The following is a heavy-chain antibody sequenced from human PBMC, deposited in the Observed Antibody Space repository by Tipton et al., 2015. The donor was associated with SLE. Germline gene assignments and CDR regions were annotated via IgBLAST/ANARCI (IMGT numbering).Heavy chain of an antibody. J-gene: IGHJ2*01. CDR3: AREGQQLVYFDL. CDR1: GGSISSYY. CDR2: IYYSGST. D-gene: IGHD6-13*01. Sequence: TLSLTCTVSGGSISSYYWSWIRQPPGKGLEWIGCIYYSGSTNYNPSLKSRVTISVDTSKNQFSLKLSSVTAADTTVYYCAREGQQLVYFDLWGRGTLVTVSS. V-gene: IGHV4-59*01.